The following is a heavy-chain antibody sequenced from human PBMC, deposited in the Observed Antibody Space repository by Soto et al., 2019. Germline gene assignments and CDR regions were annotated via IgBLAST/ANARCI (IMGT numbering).Heavy chain of an antibody. V-gene: IGHV6-1*01. Sequence: PSQNPSLTCGISGDSVSSNSAAWDWIRQSPSRGLEWLGRKYYRSKWYNDYAVSVKSRITINQDTSKNQFSLQLNSVTPEDTAVYYCASEESGGRYDLKYFDYWGQGTLVTVSS. CDR2: KYYRSKWYN. J-gene: IGHJ4*02. CDR3: ASEESGGRYDLKYFDY. D-gene: IGHD5-12*01. CDR1: GDSVSSNSAA.